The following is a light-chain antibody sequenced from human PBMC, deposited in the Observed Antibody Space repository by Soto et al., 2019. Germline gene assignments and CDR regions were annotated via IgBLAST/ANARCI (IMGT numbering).Light chain of an antibody. CDR1: NSNIGAGYD. J-gene: IGLJ2*01. CDR2: SNN. CDR3: AAWNDSLNGLV. Sequence: QSVLTQPPSVSGAPGQRVTISCTGSNSNIGAGYDVHWYQQLPGTAPKLLIYSNNQRPSGVPDRFSGSKSGTSASLAISGLQSEDEAGYDCAAWNDSLNGLVFGGGTKLTVL. V-gene: IGLV1-40*01.